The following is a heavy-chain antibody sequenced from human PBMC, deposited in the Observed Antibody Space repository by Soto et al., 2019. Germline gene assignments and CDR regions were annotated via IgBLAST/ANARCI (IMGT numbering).Heavy chain of an antibody. V-gene: IGHV4-31*03. D-gene: IGHD2-21*01. Sequence: SETLSLTCSVSGAALNSGNYYWSWIRQVPGKGLEWIGHIYVTGAVDYNPSLRDRITISQDTSERQFSLNLRLVTAADTAAYYCARLRIATNNYKWFDPWGQGTLGT. CDR3: ARLRIATNNYKWFDP. J-gene: IGHJ5*02. CDR1: GAALNSGNYY. CDR2: IYVTGAV.